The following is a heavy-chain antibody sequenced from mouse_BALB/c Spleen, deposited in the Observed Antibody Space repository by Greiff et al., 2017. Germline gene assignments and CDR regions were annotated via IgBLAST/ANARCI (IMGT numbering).Heavy chain of an antibody. J-gene: IGHJ3*01. CDR2: INPYNDGT. D-gene: IGHD2-3*01. Sequence: EVQLQESGPELVKPGASVKMSCKASGYTFTSYVMHWVKQKPGQGLEWIGYINPYNDGTKYNEKFKGKATLTSDKSSSTAYMELSSLTSEDSAVYYCAREGSYDGYYVAYWGQGTLVTVSA. V-gene: IGHV1-14*01. CDR3: AREGSYDGYYVAY. CDR1: GYTFTSYV.